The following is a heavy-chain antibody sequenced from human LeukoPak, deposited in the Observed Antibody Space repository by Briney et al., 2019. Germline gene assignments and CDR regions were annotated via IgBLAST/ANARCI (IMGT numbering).Heavy chain of an antibody. J-gene: IGHJ4*02. D-gene: IGHD2-2*01. CDR3: AKDWAGYCSSTSCYQIDY. CDR2: IRYDGGNK. CDR1: GFTFSSYG. V-gene: IGHV3-30*02. Sequence: PGGSLRLSCAASGFTFSSYGMHWVRQAPGKGREWVAFIRYDGGNKYYADSVKGRFTISRDNSKNTLYLQMNSLRAEDTAVYYCAKDWAGYCSSTSCYQIDYWGLGTLVTVSS.